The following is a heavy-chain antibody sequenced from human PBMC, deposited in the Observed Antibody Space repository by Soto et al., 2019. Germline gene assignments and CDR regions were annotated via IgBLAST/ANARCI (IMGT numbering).Heavy chain of an antibody. V-gene: IGHV1-3*01. J-gene: IGHJ6*02. CDR3: ARASIAAAPGYYYGMDV. D-gene: IGHD6-13*01. Sequence: ASVKVSCKASGYTFTSYAMHWVRQAPGQRLGWMGWINAGNGNTKYSQKFQGRVTITRDTSASTAYMELSSLRSEDTAVYYCARASIAAAPGYYYGMDVWGQGTTVTVSS. CDR2: INAGNGNT. CDR1: GYTFTSYA.